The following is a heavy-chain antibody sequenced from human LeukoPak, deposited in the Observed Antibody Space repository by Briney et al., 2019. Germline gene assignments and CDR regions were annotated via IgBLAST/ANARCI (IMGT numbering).Heavy chain of an antibody. J-gene: IGHJ4*02. CDR3: VRDDGSTWLFDS. Sequence: ASVKVSCKASGYTFSRYTIHWVRQAPGQSLEWMGWIYPGNGDTEYSQNFQGRVTITRDTSASILYMELSSLTSEDTAVYYCVRDDGSTWLFDSWGQGTLVTVSS. CDR2: IYPGNGDT. CDR1: GYTFSRYT. V-gene: IGHV1-3*01. D-gene: IGHD6-13*01.